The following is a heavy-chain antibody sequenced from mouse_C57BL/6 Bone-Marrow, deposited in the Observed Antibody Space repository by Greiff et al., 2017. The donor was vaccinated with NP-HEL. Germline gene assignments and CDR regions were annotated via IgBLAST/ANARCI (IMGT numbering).Heavy chain of an antibody. D-gene: IGHD2-5*01. J-gene: IGHJ3*01. V-gene: IGHV1-54*01. CDR2: INPGSGGT. CDR1: GYAFTNYL. Sequence: VQLQQSGAELVRPGTSVKVSCKASGYAFTNYLIEWVKQRPGQGLEWIGVINPGSGGTNYNEKFKGKATLTADKSSSTAYMQLSSLTSEDSAVYFCARLGYSNPWFAYWGQGTLVTVSA. CDR3: ARLGYSNPWFAY.